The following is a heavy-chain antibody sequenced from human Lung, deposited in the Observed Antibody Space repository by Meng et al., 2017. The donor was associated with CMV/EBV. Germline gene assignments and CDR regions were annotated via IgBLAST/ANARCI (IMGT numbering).Heavy chain of an antibody. CDR2: IKNNGGDT. Sequence: SEFNFRTSVIHWVRQGPGKGLEYISVIKNNGGDTSYADSVKGRFTLSRDTSKNMLFLQMGGLRPDDMGVYYCAWETGTSGRAGYFGYWGQGALVTVSS. V-gene: IGHV3-64*02. J-gene: IGHJ4*02. CDR1: EFNFRTSV. CDR3: AWETGTSGRAGYFGY. D-gene: IGHD1-14*01.